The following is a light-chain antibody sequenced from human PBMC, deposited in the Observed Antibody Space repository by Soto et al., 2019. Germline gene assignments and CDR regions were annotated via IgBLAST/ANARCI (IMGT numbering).Light chain of an antibody. CDR1: SSDVGGY. J-gene: IGLJ2*01. V-gene: IGLV2-8*01. Sequence: QCALTQPPSASGSPGQSVTISCTGTSSDVGGYVSWYQQHPGKAPKLMIYEVNKRPSGVPDRFSGSKSGNTASLTVSGLQAEDEADYYCSAYAGSKSVIFGGGTKLTVL. CDR3: SAYAGSKSVI. CDR2: EVN.